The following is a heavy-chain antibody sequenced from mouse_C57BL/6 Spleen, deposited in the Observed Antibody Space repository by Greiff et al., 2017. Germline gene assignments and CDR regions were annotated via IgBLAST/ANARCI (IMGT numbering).Heavy chain of an antibody. CDR3: ARAGDMVTTGGFAY. Sequence: QVQLQQPGAELVKPGASVKLSCKASGYTFTSYWMQWVKQRTGQGLEWIGEIDPSDSYTNYNQKFKGKATLTVDTSSSTAYMQLSSLTSEDSAVYYWARAGDMVTTGGFAYWGQGTLVTVSA. CDR2: IDPSDSYT. V-gene: IGHV1-50*01. D-gene: IGHD2-2*01. J-gene: IGHJ3*01. CDR1: GYTFTSYW.